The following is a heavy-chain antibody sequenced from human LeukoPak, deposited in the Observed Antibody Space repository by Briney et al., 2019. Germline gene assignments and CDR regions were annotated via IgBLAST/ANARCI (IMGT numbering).Heavy chain of an antibody. CDR3: AKGRTGFSYGYGIDY. CDR2: IKTDGSIA. CDR1: GFSFSFYW. J-gene: IGHJ4*02. D-gene: IGHD5-18*01. V-gene: IGHV3-74*01. Sequence: GGSLRLSCAASGFSFSFYWMHWVRQAPGKGPVWVSRIKTDGSIADYADSVKGRFTISRDNAKNTIYLQMNSLRAEDTAVYYCAKGRTGFSYGYGIDYWGQGTLVTVSS.